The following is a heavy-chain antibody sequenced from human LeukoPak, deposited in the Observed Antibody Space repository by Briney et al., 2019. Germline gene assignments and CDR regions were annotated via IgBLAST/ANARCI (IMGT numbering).Heavy chain of an antibody. D-gene: IGHD6-25*01. J-gene: IGHJ6*04. CDR2: IDPSDSYT. V-gene: IGHV5-10-1*01. CDR1: GYSFTSYW. Sequence: GESLKISCKGSGYSFTSYWISWVRQMPGKGLEWMGRIDPSDSYTNYSPSFQGHVTISADKSISTAYLQWSSLKASDTAMYYCARHESGYYSRDVWGKGTTVTVSS. CDR3: ARHESGYYSRDV.